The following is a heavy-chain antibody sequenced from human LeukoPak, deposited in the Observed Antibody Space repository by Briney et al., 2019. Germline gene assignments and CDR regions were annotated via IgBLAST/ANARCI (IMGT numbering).Heavy chain of an antibody. V-gene: IGHV1-8*01. J-gene: IGHJ5*02. D-gene: IGHD3-16*01. CDR3: ARRRVRGFGFDP. CDR1: GYTFTSYD. Sequence: ALVKVSCKASGYTFTSYDINWVRQATGQGLEWMGWMNPNSGNTGYAQKFQGRVTMTRNTSISTAYMELSSLRSEDTAVYYCARRRVRGFGFDPWGQGTLVTVSS. CDR2: MNPNSGNT.